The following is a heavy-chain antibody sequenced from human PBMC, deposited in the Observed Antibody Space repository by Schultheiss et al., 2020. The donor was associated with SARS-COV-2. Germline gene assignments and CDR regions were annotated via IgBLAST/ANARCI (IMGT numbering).Heavy chain of an antibody. CDR1: GFTFSSYG. J-gene: IGHJ2*01. V-gene: IGHV3-48*04. CDR2: ISSRGSTK. Sequence: GGSLRLSCAASGFTFSSYGMHWVRQAPGKGLEWVSYISSRGSTKYYADSVKGRFTISRDNAKNSLYLEMNSLRAEDTAVYYCASDFPDLWGRGTLVTVSS. CDR3: ASDFPDL.